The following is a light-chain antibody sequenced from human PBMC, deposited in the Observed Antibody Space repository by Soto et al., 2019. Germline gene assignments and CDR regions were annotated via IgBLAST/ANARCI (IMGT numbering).Light chain of an antibody. CDR2: EVS. V-gene: IGLV2-14*01. J-gene: IGLJ1*01. CDR1: SSDVGGYDY. Sequence: QSVLTQPASVSGSPGQSITISCTGTSSDVGGYDYVSWYQLHPGKAPKLMVFEVSNRPSGVSYRFSGSKSGNTASLTISGLQAEDEPDYFCSSYSISTAYLFGTGTKVTVL. CDR3: SSYSISTAYL.